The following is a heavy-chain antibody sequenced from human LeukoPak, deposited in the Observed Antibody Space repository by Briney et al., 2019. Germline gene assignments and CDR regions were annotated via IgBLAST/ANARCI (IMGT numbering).Heavy chain of an antibody. J-gene: IGHJ4*02. V-gene: IGHV3-48*04. D-gene: IGHD6-13*01. CDR3: ARDRSNLGYSSSWYDY. Sequence: GASLRLSCAASGFTFSSYSMNWVRQAPGKGLEWVSYISSSSSTIYYADSVKGRFTISRDNAKNSLYLQMNSLRAEDTAVYYCARDRSNLGYSSSWYDYWGQGTLVTVSS. CDR1: GFTFSSYS. CDR2: ISSSSSTI.